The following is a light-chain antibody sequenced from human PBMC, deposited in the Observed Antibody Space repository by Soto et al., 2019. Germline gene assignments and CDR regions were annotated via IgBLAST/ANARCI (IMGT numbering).Light chain of an antibody. CDR1: SSDVGGYNY. Sequence: QSALTQPASVSGSPGQSITISCTGTSSDVGGYNYVSWSQQYPGKAPKLMIYDVSTRPSGVSNRFSGSKSGNTASLTISGLQAEDEADYYCSSYTTTDTYVFGTGTKLTVL. V-gene: IGLV2-14*01. J-gene: IGLJ1*01. CDR3: SSYTTTDTYV. CDR2: DVS.